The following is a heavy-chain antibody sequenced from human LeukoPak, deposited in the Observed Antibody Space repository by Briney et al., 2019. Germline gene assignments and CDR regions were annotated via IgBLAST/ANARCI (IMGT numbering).Heavy chain of an antibody. J-gene: IGHJ4*02. V-gene: IGHV1-18*01. CDR3: AKRRRVDADDHFDY. CDR2: SSVYNGNT. Sequence: ASVEVSCKASGYTFMSYGIHWLRQAPGQGVEWMGWSSVYNGNTNYAQKFQGRVTMTTDTTTSTAYMELRTLMSDDTAVYYCAKRRRVDADDHFDYWGQGTLVTVSS. D-gene: IGHD1-1*01. CDR1: GYTFMSYG.